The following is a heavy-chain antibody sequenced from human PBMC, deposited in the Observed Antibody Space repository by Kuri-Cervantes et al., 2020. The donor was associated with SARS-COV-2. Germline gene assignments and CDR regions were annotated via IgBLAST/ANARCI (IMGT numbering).Heavy chain of an antibody. Sequence: GESLKISCAASGFTFSSYGMHWVRQAPGKGLEWVAFIRYDGSNKYYADSVKGRFTISRDNSKNTLYLQMNSLRAEDTAVYYCARTNSGSYFLLDYWGQGTLVTVSS. V-gene: IGHV3-30*02. J-gene: IGHJ4*02. CDR3: ARTNSGSYFLLDY. D-gene: IGHD1-26*01. CDR1: GFTFSSYG. CDR2: IRYDGSNK.